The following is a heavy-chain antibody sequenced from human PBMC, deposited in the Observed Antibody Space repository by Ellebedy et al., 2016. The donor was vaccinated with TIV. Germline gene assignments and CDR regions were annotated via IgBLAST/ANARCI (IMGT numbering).Heavy chain of an antibody. D-gene: IGHD3-22*01. CDR1: GFTFNNAW. V-gene: IGHV3-23*01. J-gene: IGHJ1*01. CDR2: TSAGGSST. CDR3: AKRTDTSGYHQAADS. Sequence: GGSLRLXXAASGFTFNNAWMNWVRQAPGKGLEWVSATSAGGSSTFYADSVKGRFTMSRDNAKNTLYLQMDTLRAEDTAIYYCAKRTDTSGYHQAADSWGQGTLVTVSS.